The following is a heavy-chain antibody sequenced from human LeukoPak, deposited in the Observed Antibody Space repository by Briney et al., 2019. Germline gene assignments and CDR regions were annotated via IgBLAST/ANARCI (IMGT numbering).Heavy chain of an antibody. Sequence: GGSLRLSCAPSGFTVSNNYMNWVRQAPGKGLEWVSLIYSGGDTHYADSVKGRFTISRDSSKNTLYLQMNSPRAEDTAVYYCARDPPAVRTNTYAWGQGTLVTVSS. V-gene: IGHV3-66*01. CDR1: GFTVSNNY. J-gene: IGHJ5*02. D-gene: IGHD4/OR15-4a*01. CDR2: IYSGGDT. CDR3: ARDPPAVRTNTYA.